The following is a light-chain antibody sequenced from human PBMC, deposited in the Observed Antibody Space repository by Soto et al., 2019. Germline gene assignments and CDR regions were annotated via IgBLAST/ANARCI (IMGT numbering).Light chain of an antibody. CDR1: QSISSY. CDR2: AAS. V-gene: IGKV1-39*01. CDR3: QQSYSTPQT. J-gene: IGKJ1*01. Sequence: DIQMTQSPSSLSASVGDRVTITCRASQSISSYLNWYQQKPGKAPKLLIYAASSLQSGVPSRFSGSGSGTDFTLTISSLQHEDFATYYCQQSYSTPQTFGQGPKADIK.